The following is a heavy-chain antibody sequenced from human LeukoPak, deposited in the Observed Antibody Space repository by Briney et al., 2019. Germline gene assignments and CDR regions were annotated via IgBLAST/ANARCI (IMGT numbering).Heavy chain of an antibody. Sequence: GGSLRLSCAASGFTFSSYAMSWVRQAPGKGLEWVSAISGSGGSTYYADSVKGRFTISRDNAKNSLYLQMNSLRAEDTAVYYCARDYGHYDFWSGYSIYWGQGTLVTVSS. CDR3: ARDYGHYDFWSGYSIY. V-gene: IGHV3-23*01. CDR1: GFTFSSYA. J-gene: IGHJ4*02. D-gene: IGHD3-3*01. CDR2: ISGSGGST.